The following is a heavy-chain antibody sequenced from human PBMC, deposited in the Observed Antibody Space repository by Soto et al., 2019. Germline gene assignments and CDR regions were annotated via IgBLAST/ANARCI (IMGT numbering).Heavy chain of an antibody. CDR3: ARELRYFDWLLYVGFFDY. CDR2: INPNSGGT. V-gene: IGHV1-2*02. J-gene: IGHJ4*02. CDR1: GYTFTGYY. Sequence: QVQLVQSGAEVKKPGASVKVSCKASGYTFTGYYMHWVRQAPGEGLEWMGWINPNSGGTNYAQKFQGRVTMTRDTSISTAYMELSRLRSDDTAVYYCARELRYFDWLLYVGFFDYWGQGTLVTVSS. D-gene: IGHD3-9*01.